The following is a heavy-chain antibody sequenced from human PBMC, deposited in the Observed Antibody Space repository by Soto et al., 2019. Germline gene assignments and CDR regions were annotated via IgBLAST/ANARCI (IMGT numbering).Heavy chain of an antibody. CDR1: GGSISSSSYY. CDR2: IYYSGST. Sequence: SGTPSLTCTFSGGSISSSSYYWCWIRHPPGKGLEWIGSIYYSGSTYYNPSLKSRVTISVDTSKNQFSLKLSSVTAADTAVYYCARHDAPGGSFWSGYYTSRTQYYFDYWGQGTLVTVS. CDR3: ARHDAPGGSFWSGYYTSRTQYYFDY. D-gene: IGHD3-3*01. J-gene: IGHJ4*02. V-gene: IGHV4-39*01.